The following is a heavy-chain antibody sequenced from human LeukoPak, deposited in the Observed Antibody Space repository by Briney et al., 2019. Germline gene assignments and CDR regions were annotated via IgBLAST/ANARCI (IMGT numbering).Heavy chain of an antibody. CDR1: GGSISSYY. D-gene: IGHD3-9*01. CDR3: ARVTTTNYDILTGYYFDY. Sequence: SETPSLTCTVSGGSISSYYWSWIRQPPGKGLEWIGYIYYSGSTNYNPSLKSRVTISVDTSKNQFSLKLSSVTAADTAVYYCARVTTTNYDILTGYYFDYWGQGTLVTVSS. CDR2: IYYSGST. J-gene: IGHJ4*02. V-gene: IGHV4-59*01.